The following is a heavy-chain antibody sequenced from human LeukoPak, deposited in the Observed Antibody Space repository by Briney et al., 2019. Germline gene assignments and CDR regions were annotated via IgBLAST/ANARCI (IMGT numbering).Heavy chain of an antibody. CDR2: IYYSGST. Sequence: SETLSLTCTVSGGSISTDASYWAWICQPPGKGLEWIGSIYYSGSTYYSSSLKSRVTLSVDTSKNQFSLKMSSVTAADTAVFYCARLFSRGWEYHFGLDVWGQGTTVTVS. CDR3: ARLFSRGWEYHFGLDV. J-gene: IGHJ6*02. D-gene: IGHD6-19*01. V-gene: IGHV4-39*01. CDR1: GGSISTDASY.